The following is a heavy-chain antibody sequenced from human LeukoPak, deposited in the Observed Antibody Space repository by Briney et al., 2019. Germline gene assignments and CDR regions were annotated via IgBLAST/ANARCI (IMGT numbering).Heavy chain of an antibody. CDR3: ARDSAGNDY. Sequence: GGSLRFSCAASGFTFSTYWMSWVRQAPGKGLEWVANIKQDGSEKDYVDSVKGRFTISRDNAKNSLYLQMNSLRAEDTAMYYCARDSAGNDYWGQGTLVTVSS. D-gene: IGHD6-13*01. V-gene: IGHV3-7*01. CDR1: GFTFSTYW. J-gene: IGHJ4*02. CDR2: IKQDGSEK.